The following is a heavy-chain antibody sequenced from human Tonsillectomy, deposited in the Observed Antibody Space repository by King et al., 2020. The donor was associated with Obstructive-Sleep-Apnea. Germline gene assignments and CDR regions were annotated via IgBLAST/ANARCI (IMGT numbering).Heavy chain of an antibody. J-gene: IGHJ4*02. V-gene: IGHV4-38-2*02. CDR2: AYHSGST. Sequence: QLQESGPGLVKPSETLSLTCTVSGYSISSGYYWGWIRQPPGKGLEWIVSAYHSGSTYYNPSLQSRVFISVDTSKNQFSLRLSSVTAADTAVYYCARGFYYDSSGYYWGYYFDSWGQGTLVTVSS. CDR3: ARGFYYDSSGYYWGYYFDS. CDR1: GYSISSGYY. D-gene: IGHD3-22*01.